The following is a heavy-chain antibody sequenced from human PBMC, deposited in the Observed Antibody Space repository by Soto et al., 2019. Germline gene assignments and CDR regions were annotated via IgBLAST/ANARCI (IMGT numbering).Heavy chain of an antibody. CDR3: ARDKITGLFDY. CDR1: GGSFSGYS. D-gene: IGHD2-8*02. CDR2: INHSGST. J-gene: IGHJ4*02. Sequence: SETLSLTCAVYGGSFSGYSWTWIRQPPGTGLEWIGEINHSGSTNYNPSLKSRVTISVDTSKNQFSLKLTPVTAADTAVYYCARDKITGLFDYWGQGTLVTVS. V-gene: IGHV4-34*01.